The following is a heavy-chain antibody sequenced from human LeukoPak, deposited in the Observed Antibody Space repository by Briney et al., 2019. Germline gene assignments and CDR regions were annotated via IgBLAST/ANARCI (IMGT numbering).Heavy chain of an antibody. D-gene: IGHD1-26*01. CDR2: INPNSGDT. Sequence: ASVKVSCKASGYTLTDYYMHWVRQAAGQGLEWRGWINPNSGDTNYAQNFQGRVTMTRDTSISTAYMELSRLTSDDTAIYYCARDWRGSYFPDFWGQGTLVTVSS. CDR3: ARDWRGSYFPDF. CDR1: GYTLTDYY. V-gene: IGHV1-2*02. J-gene: IGHJ4*02.